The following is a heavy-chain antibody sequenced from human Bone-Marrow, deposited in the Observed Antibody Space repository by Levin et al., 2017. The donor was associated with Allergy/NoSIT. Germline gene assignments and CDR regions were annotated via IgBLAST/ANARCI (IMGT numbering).Heavy chain of an antibody. V-gene: IGHV4-39*07. J-gene: IGHJ6*02. CDR1: GGSISSSSYY. CDR2: IYYSGST. CDR3: ARLGYCSGGSCYRYGMDV. D-gene: IGHD2-15*01. Sequence: SETLSLTCTVSGGSISSSSYYWGWIRQPPGTGLEWIGSIYYSGSTYYNPSLKSRVTISVDTSKNQFSLKLSSVTAADTAVYYCARLGYCSGGSCYRYGMDVWGQGTTVTVSS.